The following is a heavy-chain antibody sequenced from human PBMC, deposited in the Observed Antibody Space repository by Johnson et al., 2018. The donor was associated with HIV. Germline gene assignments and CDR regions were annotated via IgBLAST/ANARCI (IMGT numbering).Heavy chain of an antibody. CDR3: ARGVLAFDI. V-gene: IGHV3-13*01. CDR1: GFTFSTYD. Sequence: VQLVESGGGLVQPGGSLRLSCAASGFTFSTYDMHWVRQVTGKGLEWVSGITTAGDTYYPGSVKGRFTIFRENVKNSLYLQMNSLRAGDTAVYYCARGVLAFDIWGQGTMVTV. J-gene: IGHJ3*02. CDR2: ITTAGDT. D-gene: IGHD5/OR15-5a*01.